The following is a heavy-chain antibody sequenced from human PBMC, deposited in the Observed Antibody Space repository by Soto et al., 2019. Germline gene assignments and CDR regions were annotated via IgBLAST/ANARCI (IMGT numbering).Heavy chain of an antibody. CDR1: GFTFSSYG. J-gene: IGHJ6*02. V-gene: IGHV3-30*03. Sequence: RGSLRLSCAASGFTFSSYGMHWVRQAPGKGLEWVAVISYDGSNKYYADSVKGRFTISRDNSKNTLYLQMNSLRAEDTAVYYCAADIVVVPAAINYYYYYGMDVWGQGTTVTVS. CDR2: ISYDGSNK. D-gene: IGHD2-2*02. CDR3: AADIVVVPAAINYYYYYGMDV.